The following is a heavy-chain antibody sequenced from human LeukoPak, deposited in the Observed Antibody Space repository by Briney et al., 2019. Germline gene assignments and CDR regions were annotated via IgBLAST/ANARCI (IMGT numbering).Heavy chain of an antibody. J-gene: IGHJ5*02. CDR3: ARSIGWLPSTNVVTAKGWFDP. CDR2: IYTSGST. CDR1: GGSISSGSYY. Sequence: SQTLSLTCTVSGGSISSGSYYWSWIRQPAGKGLEWIGRIYTSGSTNYNPSLKSRVTISVDTSKNQFSLKLSSVAAADTAVYYCARSIGWLPSTNVVTAKGWFDPWGQGTLVTVSS. D-gene: IGHD2-21*02. V-gene: IGHV4-61*02.